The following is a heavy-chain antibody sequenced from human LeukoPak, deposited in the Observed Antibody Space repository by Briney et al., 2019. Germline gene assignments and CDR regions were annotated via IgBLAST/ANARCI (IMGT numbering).Heavy chain of an antibody. CDR2: ISAYNGNT. CDR3: ARDFGYYYGSGSYYTLGY. CDR1: GYTFTSYG. J-gene: IGHJ4*02. V-gene: IGHV1-18*01. D-gene: IGHD3-10*01. Sequence: ASVTVSCKTSGYTFTSYGISWVRQAPGQGLEWMGWISAYNGNTNYAQKLQGRVTMTTDTSTSTAYMELRSLRSDDTAVYYCARDFGYYYGSGSYYTLGYWGQGTLVTVSS.